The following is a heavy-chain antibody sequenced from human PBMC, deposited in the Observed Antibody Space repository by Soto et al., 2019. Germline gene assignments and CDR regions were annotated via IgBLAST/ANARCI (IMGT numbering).Heavy chain of an antibody. CDR3: ARMGDVPYYYYGMDV. Sequence: QVQLVQSGAEVKKPGASVKVSCKASGYTFTSYGITWVRQAPGQGLEWLGWINGYNGNTNYAQKLQGRVTMTTDTYXXTAYMELRSLRSDDTAVYYCARMGDVPYYYYGMDVWGQGTTVTVSS. D-gene: IGHD3-16*01. V-gene: IGHV1-18*01. CDR1: GYTFTSYG. J-gene: IGHJ6*02. CDR2: INGYNGNT.